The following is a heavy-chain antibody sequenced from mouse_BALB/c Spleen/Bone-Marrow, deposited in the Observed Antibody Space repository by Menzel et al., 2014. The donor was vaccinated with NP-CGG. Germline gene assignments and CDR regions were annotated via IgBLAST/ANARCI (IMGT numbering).Heavy chain of an antibody. CDR3: ARPQFISGRYYAMDY. D-gene: IGHD1-2*01. J-gene: IGHJ4*01. V-gene: IGHV1-63*01. Sequence: VQLQQSGAELVRPGTSVKISCKASGYAFTNYWLDWVERSPGHGLEWIGDIYPGSGNTYFNEKFKGKATLTADKSSSTAYMQLSSLTSEDSAVYFCARPQFISGRYYAMDYWGQGTSVTVSS. CDR1: GYAFTNYW. CDR2: IYPGSGNT.